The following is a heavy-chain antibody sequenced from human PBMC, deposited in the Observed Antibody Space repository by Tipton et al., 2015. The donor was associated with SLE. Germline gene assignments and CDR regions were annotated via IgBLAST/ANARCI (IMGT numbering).Heavy chain of an antibody. V-gene: IGHV4-61*09. CDR1: GGSISSGSYY. Sequence: TLSLTCTVSGGSISSGSYYWSWIRQPAGKGLEWIGYIYTSGSTNYNPSLKSRVTISVDTSKNQFSLKLTSVTAADTAVYYCARDSSGGYYYYGMDVWGQGTTVTVSS. J-gene: IGHJ6*02. D-gene: IGHD6-19*01. CDR2: IYTSGST. CDR3: ARDSSGGYYYYGMDV.